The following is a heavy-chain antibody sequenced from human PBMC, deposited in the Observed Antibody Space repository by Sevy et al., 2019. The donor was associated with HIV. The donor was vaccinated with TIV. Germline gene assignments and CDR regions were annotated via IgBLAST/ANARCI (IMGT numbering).Heavy chain of an antibody. Sequence: GGSLRLSCAASGFTFSSYWMSWVRQAPGKGLEWVANIKQDGSEKYYVDSVKGRFTISRDNAKNSLYLQMNSLRVEDTAMYYCARDTSDFWSGYYRNYYYGMDVWGQGTTVTVSS. CDR2: IKQDGSEK. CDR3: ARDTSDFWSGYYRNYYYGMDV. V-gene: IGHV3-7*03. D-gene: IGHD3-3*01. CDR1: GFTFSSYW. J-gene: IGHJ6*02.